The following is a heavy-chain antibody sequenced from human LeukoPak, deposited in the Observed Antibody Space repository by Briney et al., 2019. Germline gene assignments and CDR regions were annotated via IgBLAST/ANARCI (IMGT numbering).Heavy chain of an antibody. D-gene: IGHD4-17*01. CDR3: ARGPPGDYYYGMDV. CDR1: GGSISSYY. CDR2: IYYSGST. Sequence: SETLSLTCTVSGGSISSYYWSWIRQPPGKGLEWIGYIYYSGSTNYNPSLKSRVTISVDTSKNQFSLKLSSVTAADTAVYYCARGPPGDYYYGMDVWSQGTTVTVSS. V-gene: IGHV4-59*01. J-gene: IGHJ6*02.